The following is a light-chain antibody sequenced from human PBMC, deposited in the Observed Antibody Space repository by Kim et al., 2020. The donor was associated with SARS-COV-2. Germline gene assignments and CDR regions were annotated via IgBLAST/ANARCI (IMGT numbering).Light chain of an antibody. CDR1: QSVSTY. V-gene: IGKV3-11*01. CDR3: QQRSSLLLT. Sequence: EIVLTQSPATLSLSPGERATLSCRASQSVSTYLAWYQQRSGQAPRVLIYDASNRATGIPARFSGSGSGTDFTLTISSLQPEDFAVYYCQQRSSLLLTSAGGTKLDIK. J-gene: IGKJ4*01. CDR2: DAS.